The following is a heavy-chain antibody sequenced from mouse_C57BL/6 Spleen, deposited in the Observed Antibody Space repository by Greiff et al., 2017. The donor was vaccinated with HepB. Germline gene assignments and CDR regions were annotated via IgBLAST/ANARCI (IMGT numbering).Heavy chain of an antibody. CDR1: GYSFTSYY. J-gene: IGHJ4*01. CDR3: ARSMGRGYAMDY. Sequence: VQLQESGPELVKPGASVKISCKASGYSFTSYYIHWVKQRPGQGLEWIGWIYPGSGNTKYNEKFKGKATLTADTSSSTAYMQLSSLTSEDSAVYYCARSMGRGYAMDYWGQGTSVTVSS. CDR2: IYPGSGNT. V-gene: IGHV1-66*01. D-gene: IGHD4-1*01.